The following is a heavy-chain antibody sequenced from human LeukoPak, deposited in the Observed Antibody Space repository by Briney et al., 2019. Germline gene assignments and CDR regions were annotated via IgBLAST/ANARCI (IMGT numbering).Heavy chain of an antibody. V-gene: IGHV1-69*06. D-gene: IGHD5-12*01. CDR3: ASRSPYSGYDLFDY. CDR1: GGTFSSYA. Sequence: SVKVSCKASGGTFSSYAISWVRQAPGQGLEWMGGIIPIFGTANYAQKFQGRVTITADRSTSTAYMELGSLRSEDTAVYYCASRSPYSGYDLFDYWGQGTLVTVSS. CDR2: IIPIFGTA. J-gene: IGHJ4*02.